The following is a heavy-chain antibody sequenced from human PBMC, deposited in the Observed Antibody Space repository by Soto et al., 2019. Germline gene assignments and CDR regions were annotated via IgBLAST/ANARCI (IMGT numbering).Heavy chain of an antibody. CDR3: ARTYYYDSGRFDP. CDR2: IYYSGST. Sequence: PSETLSLTCTVSGGSISSYYWSWIRQPPGKGLEWIGYIYYSGSTNYNPSLKSRVTISVDTSKNQFSLKLSSVTAADTAVYYCARTYYYDSGRFDPWGQGTMVTVSS. J-gene: IGHJ5*02. CDR1: GGSISSYY. D-gene: IGHD3-22*01. V-gene: IGHV4-59*01.